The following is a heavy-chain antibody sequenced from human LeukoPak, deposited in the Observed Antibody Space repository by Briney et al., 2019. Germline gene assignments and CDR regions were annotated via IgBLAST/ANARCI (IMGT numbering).Heavy chain of an antibody. CDR1: GFTFSSYA. CDR3: AREGQPYNRFDP. Sequence: PGGSLRLSCAASGFTFSSYAMHWVRQAPGRGLEWVAVISYDGSNKYYADSVKGRFTTSRDDSKKTLYLQMNSLRAEDTAVYYCAREGQPYNRFDPWGQGTLVTVSS. CDR2: ISYDGSNK. J-gene: IGHJ5*02. D-gene: IGHD6-13*01. V-gene: IGHV3-30*01.